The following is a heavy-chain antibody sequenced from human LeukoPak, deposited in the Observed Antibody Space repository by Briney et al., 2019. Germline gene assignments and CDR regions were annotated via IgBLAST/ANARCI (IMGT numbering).Heavy chain of an antibody. CDR3: AREYYDYVWGSYRYHGMDV. V-gene: IGHV3-7*01. Sequence: GGSLRLSCAASGFTFSSYWMSWVRQAPGKGLEWVANIKQDGSEKYYVDSVKGRFTISRDNAKNSLYLQMNSLRAEDTAVYYCAREYYDYVWGSYRYHGMDVWGQGTTVTVS. CDR2: IKQDGSEK. J-gene: IGHJ6*02. CDR1: GFTFSSYW. D-gene: IGHD3-16*02.